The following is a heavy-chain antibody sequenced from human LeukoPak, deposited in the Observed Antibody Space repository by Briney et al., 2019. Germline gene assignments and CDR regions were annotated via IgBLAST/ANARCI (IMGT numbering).Heavy chain of an antibody. J-gene: IGHJ5*02. CDR1: GGSISSGGYY. CDR2: IYYSGST. Sequence: PSETLSLTCTVSGGSISSGGYYWSWIRQHPGKGLEWIGYIYYSGSTYYNPSLKSRVTISVDTSKNQFSLKLSSVTAADTAVYYCARAKFSITYYDFWSPGASWFDPWGQGTLVTVSS. D-gene: IGHD3-3*01. CDR3: ARAKFSITYYDFWSPGASWFDP. V-gene: IGHV4-30-4*08.